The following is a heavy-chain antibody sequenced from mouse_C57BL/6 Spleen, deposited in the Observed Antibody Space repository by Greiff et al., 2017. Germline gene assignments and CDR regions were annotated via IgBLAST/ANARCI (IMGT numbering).Heavy chain of an antibody. D-gene: IGHD3-2*02. Sequence: VQLQQPGAELVKPGASVKMSCKASGYTFTSYWITWVKQRPGQGLEWIGDIYPGSGSTNYNEKFKSKATLTVDTSSSTAYMQLSSLTSEGSAVYYCARGSSGAVYFDYWGQGTTLTVSS. J-gene: IGHJ2*01. CDR1: GYTFTSYW. CDR3: ARGSSGAVYFDY. V-gene: IGHV1-55*01. CDR2: IYPGSGST.